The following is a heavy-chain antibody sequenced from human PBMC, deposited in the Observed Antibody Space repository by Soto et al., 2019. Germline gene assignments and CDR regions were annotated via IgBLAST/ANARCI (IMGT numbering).Heavy chain of an antibody. Sequence: TGGSLRLSCVASEFTFTHYWMHWVRQAPGKGPVWVSRISSDGTTTNYADSVKGRFTISRDNAKNTLYLQMTSLRVEDRAIYYCVRGKVAAGFDYWGQGALVTVSS. D-gene: IGHD6-13*01. CDR3: VRGKVAAGFDY. CDR1: EFTFTHYW. CDR2: ISSDGTTT. J-gene: IGHJ4*02. V-gene: IGHV3-74*01.